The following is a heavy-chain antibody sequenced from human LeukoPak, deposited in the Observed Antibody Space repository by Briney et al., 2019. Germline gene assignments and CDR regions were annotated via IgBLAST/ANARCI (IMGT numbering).Heavy chain of an antibody. CDR3: ARATSTLGYCSSTSCLFDP. CDR1: GYTFTGYY. Sequence: ASVKVSRKASGYTFTGYYMHWVRQAPGQGLEWMGWINPNSGGTNYAQKFQGRVTMTRDTSISTAYMELSRLRSDDTAVYYCARATSTLGYCSSTSCLFDPWGQGTLVTVSS. D-gene: IGHD2-2*01. J-gene: IGHJ5*02. CDR2: INPNSGGT. V-gene: IGHV1-2*02.